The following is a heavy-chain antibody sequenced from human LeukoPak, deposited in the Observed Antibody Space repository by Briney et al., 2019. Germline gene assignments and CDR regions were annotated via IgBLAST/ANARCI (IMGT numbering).Heavy chain of an antibody. CDR3: ARGITMVRGVTRGNWFDP. V-gene: IGHV4-34*01. CDR2: INHGGST. CDR1: GGSFSGYY. J-gene: IGHJ5*02. Sequence: SETLSLTCAVYGGSFSGYYWSWIRQPPGKGLGWIGEINHGGSTNYNPSLKSRVTISLDTSKNQFSLKLSSVTAADTAVYYCARGITMVRGVTRGNWFDPWGQGTLVTVSS. D-gene: IGHD3-10*01.